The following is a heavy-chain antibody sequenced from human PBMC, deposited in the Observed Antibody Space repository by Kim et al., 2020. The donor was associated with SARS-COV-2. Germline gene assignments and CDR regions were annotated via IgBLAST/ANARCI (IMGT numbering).Heavy chain of an antibody. D-gene: IGHD1-26*01. Sequence: SETLSLTCTVSGGSISSSHYYWGWIRQPPGKGLEWIGSIYYSGSTFHNPSLKSRVTISVDASKNQLSLKLSSVTAADTAVYYCAMQIVGATRYFDYWGQGTLVTVSS. V-gene: IGHV4-39*07. CDR1: GGSISSSHYY. CDR3: AMQIVGATRYFDY. CDR2: IYYSGST. J-gene: IGHJ4*02.